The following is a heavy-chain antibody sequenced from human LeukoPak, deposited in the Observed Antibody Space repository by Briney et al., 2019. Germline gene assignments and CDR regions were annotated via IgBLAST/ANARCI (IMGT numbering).Heavy chain of an antibody. D-gene: IGHD4-17*01. V-gene: IGHV4-34*01. J-gene: IGHJ3*02. CDR3: ARATRYGDYVQDAFDI. CDR2: INHSGST. Sequence: SETLSLTCAVYGGSFSGYYWSWIRQPPGKGLEWIGEINHSGSTNYNPSLKSRVTISVDTSKNQFSLKLSSVTAADTAVYYCARATRYGDYVQDAFDIWGQGTMVTVSS. CDR1: GGSFSGYY.